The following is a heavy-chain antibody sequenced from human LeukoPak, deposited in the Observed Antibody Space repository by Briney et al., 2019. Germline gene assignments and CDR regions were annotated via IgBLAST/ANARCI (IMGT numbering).Heavy chain of an antibody. Sequence: GGSLRLSCAVSGFTLSTYAMTWVRQAPGKGLEWVSSIVGSSGNTYYADSVKGRFIISRDISKNTLYLQMNSLRAEDSALYYCARGGRGSAAVVAPRSFDIWGQGTMVTVSS. CDR3: ARGGRGSAAVVAPRSFDI. CDR2: IVGSSGNT. V-gene: IGHV3-23*01. J-gene: IGHJ3*02. D-gene: IGHD3-22*01. CDR1: GFTLSTYA.